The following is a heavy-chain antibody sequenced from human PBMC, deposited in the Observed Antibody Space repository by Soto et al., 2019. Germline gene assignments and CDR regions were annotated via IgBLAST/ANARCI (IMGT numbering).Heavy chain of an antibody. Sequence: EVQLVESGGGLVQPGGSLRLSCAASGFLFSTYWMFWVRQVPRKGLLWVSRIKSDGSSTSYADSVKGRFTISRDNTKKTLHLQMTSLRAEDTAVYYCAIGGGDYNYFDHWGQGILVTVSS. D-gene: IGHD2-21*01. CDR2: IKSDGSST. V-gene: IGHV3-74*01. CDR3: AIGGGDYNYFDH. CDR1: GFLFSTYW. J-gene: IGHJ4*02.